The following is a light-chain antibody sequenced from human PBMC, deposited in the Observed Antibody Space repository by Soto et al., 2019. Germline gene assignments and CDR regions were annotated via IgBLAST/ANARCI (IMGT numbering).Light chain of an antibody. Sequence: QTVVTQSPSASASLGASVKLTCTLTSGHSNYAIAWLQQQPEKGPRYLMKVNSDGTHTKGDGIPDRFSGSSSGAERYLTISSLQSEDEADYYCQTWATGIRVFGGGTQLTVL. CDR2: VNSDGTH. CDR1: SGHSNYA. V-gene: IGLV4-69*02. J-gene: IGLJ3*02. CDR3: QTWATGIRV.